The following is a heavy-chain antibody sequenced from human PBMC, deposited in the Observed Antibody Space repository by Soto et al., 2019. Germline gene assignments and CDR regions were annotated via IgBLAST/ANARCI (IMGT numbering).Heavy chain of an antibody. CDR1: GGTFSSYA. J-gene: IGHJ4*02. CDR3: ARPTRFYYGSSGQSAWCAR. V-gene: IGHV1-69*12. D-gene: IGHD3-22*01. CDR2: IIPIYGTA. Sequence: QVQLVQSGAEVKKPGSSVKVSCKASGGTFSSYAISWVRQAPGQGLEWMGGIIPIYGTANYAQKFQGRVTITADESTTTAYMELSRLNSEDTAVNYCARPTRFYYGSSGQSAWCARWRQGTMV.